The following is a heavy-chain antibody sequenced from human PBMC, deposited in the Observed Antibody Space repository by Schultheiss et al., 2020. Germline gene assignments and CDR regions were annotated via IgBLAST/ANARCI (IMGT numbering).Heavy chain of an antibody. D-gene: IGHD2-21*02. Sequence: SVKVSCKASGYRFNSYGISWVRQAPGQGLEWMGRIIPILGIANYAQKFQGRVTITADESTSTAYMELSSLRSEDTAVYYCARGEVVTALTPLYAFDIWGQGTMVNVSS. J-gene: IGHJ3*02. CDR2: IIPILGIA. V-gene: IGHV1-69*04. CDR1: GYRFNSYG. CDR3: ARGEVVTALTPLYAFDI.